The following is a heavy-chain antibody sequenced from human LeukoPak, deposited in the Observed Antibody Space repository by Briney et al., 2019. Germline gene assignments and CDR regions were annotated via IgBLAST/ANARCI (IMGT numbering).Heavy chain of an antibody. CDR1: GGSITNNNYY. J-gene: IGHJ6*03. V-gene: IGHV4-39*01. CDR3: ARLLSYDILTDNYYKYYMDV. Sequence: PSETLSLTCTVSGGSITNNNYYWGWIRQPPGKGLEWTGSIYYSGSTYYNPSLKSRVTMSVDTSKNQFALRVSSVTAADTAVYYCARLLSYDILTDNYYKYYMDVWGKGTTVTVSS. CDR2: IYYSGST. D-gene: IGHD3-9*01.